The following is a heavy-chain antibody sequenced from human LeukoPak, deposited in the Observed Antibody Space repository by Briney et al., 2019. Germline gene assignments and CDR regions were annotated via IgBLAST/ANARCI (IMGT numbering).Heavy chain of an antibody. CDR2: IYAGDSDT. J-gene: IGHJ4*02. CDR3: ARLRYSSSWDFEY. CDR1: GYSFTTYW. Sequence: GESLKISCRGSGYSFTTYWIGWVRQMPGKGLEWMGIIYAGDSDTRYSPSFQGQVTISADKSFSTAYLQWSSLKASDTAMYYCARLRYSSSWDFEYWGQGTLVTVPS. V-gene: IGHV5-51*01. D-gene: IGHD6-13*01.